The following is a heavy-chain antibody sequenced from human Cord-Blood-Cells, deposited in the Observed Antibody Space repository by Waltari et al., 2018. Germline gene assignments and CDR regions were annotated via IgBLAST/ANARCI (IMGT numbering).Heavy chain of an antibody. CDR2: IYYSGST. Sequence: QLQLQESGPGLVKPSETLSLTCTVSGGSIRSSSYYWGWILQPPGKGLEWIGSIYYSGSTYYNPSLKSRVTISVDTSKNQFSLKLSSVTAADTAVYYCVALTGDLYWGQGTLVTVSS. J-gene: IGHJ4*02. V-gene: IGHV4-39*01. D-gene: IGHD7-27*01. CDR1: GGSIRSSSYY. CDR3: VALTGDLY.